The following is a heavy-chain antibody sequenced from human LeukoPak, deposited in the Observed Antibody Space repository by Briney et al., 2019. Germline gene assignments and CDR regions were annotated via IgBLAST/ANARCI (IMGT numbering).Heavy chain of an antibody. CDR1: GFTFSSYG. J-gene: IGHJ4*02. CDR2: ISYDGSNK. V-gene: IGHV3-30*18. Sequence: GGSLRLSCAASGFTFSSYGMHWVRQAPGKGLEWVAVISYDGSNKYYADSVKGRFTISRDNYKHTLYLQMNSLRAEDTAVYYCAKVATGGSGSPDYWGQGTLVTVSS. CDR3: AKVATGGSGSPDY. D-gene: IGHD3-10*01.